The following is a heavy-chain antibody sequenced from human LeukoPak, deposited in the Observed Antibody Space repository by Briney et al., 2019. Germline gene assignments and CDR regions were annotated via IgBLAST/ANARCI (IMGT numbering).Heavy chain of an antibody. V-gene: IGHV1-18*01. J-gene: IGHJ6*02. D-gene: IGHD2-2*01. Sequence: ASVKVSCKASGGTFSSYAISWVRQAPGQGLEWMGWISAYNGNTNYAQKLQGRVTMTTDTSTSTAYMELRSLRSDDTAVYYCARYQLLEVTYYYYGMDVWGQGTTVTVSS. CDR2: ISAYNGNT. CDR3: ARYQLLEVTYYYYGMDV. CDR1: GGTFSSYA.